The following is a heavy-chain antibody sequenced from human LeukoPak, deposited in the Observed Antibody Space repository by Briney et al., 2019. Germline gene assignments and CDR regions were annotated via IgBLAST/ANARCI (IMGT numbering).Heavy chain of an antibody. V-gene: IGHV4-61*09. CDR1: DDPINSGVYY. J-gene: IGHJ6*03. CDR3: ARAKKRSGRSRNFYLDV. CDR2: IYTSGTTT. D-gene: IGHD1-26*01. Sequence: SETLSLTCTVSDDPINSGVYYWNRIRQPAGKGLEWIGHIYTSGTTTNSNPSLKSRVAIFLDTSKNHFSLKLSSVTAADTAVYYCARAKKRSGRSRNFYLDVWGKGTTVTVSS.